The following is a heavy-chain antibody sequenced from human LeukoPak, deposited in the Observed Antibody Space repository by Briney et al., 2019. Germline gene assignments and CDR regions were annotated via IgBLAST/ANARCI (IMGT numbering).Heavy chain of an antibody. CDR1: GFTFSNYA. V-gene: IGHV3-23*01. CDR3: AKHSYDFRRAIDY. Sequence: GGSLRLSCAASGFTFSNYAMSWVRQAPGKGLQWVSSISGSGGSTYYADSVKGRFTISRDNSKNTLYVQMNSLRAEDTAVYYCAKHSYDFRRAIDYWGQGTLVTVSS. D-gene: IGHD3-3*01. CDR2: ISGSGGST. J-gene: IGHJ4*02.